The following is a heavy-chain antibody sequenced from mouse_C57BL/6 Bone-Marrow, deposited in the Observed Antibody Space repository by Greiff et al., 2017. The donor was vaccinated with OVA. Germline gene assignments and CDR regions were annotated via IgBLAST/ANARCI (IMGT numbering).Heavy chain of an antibody. D-gene: IGHD2-5*01. CDR2: INPSNGGT. V-gene: IGHV1-53*01. J-gene: IGHJ4*01. CDR1: GYTFTSYW. CDR3: AREPYSNYALDY. Sequence: QVQLQQPGTELVKPGASVKLSCKASGYTFTSYWMPWVKQRPGQGLEWIGNINPSNGGTNYNEKFKSKATLTVDKSSSTAYMQLSSLTSEDSAVDYCAREPYSNYALDYWGQGTSVTVSS.